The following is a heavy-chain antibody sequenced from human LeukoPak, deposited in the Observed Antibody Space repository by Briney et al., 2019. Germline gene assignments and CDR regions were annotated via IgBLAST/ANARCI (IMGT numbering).Heavy chain of an antibody. J-gene: IGHJ3*02. V-gene: IGHV3-30*03. D-gene: IGHD2-15*01. CDR1: GFTFSSYG. CDR3: AREAPAESAFDI. CDR2: ISYDGSNK. Sequence: GRSLRLSCAASGFTFSSYGMHCVRQAPGKGLEWVAVISYDGSNKYYADSVKGRFTISRDNSKNTLYLQMNSLRAEDTAVYYCAREAPAESAFDIWGQGTMVTVSS.